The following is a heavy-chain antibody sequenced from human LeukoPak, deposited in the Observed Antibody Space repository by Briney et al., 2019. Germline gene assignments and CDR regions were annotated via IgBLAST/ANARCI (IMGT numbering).Heavy chain of an antibody. J-gene: IGHJ4*02. D-gene: IGHD4-23*01. CDR3: AKAPRSVLTPLAPSVDS. V-gene: IGHV3-23*01. CDR1: EFSFSTHA. CDR2: ISGSGANT. Sequence: QPGGSLRLSCAASEFSFSTHAMNWIRQAPGKGLEWVSTISGSGANTYYADSVKGRFTISRDNSKNTLYLQMNGLRAEDTAVYYCAKAPRSVLTPLAPSVDSWGQGALVTVSS.